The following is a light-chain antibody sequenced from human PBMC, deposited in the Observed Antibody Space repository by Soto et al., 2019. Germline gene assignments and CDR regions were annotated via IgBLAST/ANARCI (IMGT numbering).Light chain of an antibody. J-gene: IGLJ1*01. V-gene: IGLV2-11*01. CDR3: CSYAGSFYV. CDR2: DVS. Sequence: QSALTQPRSVSGSPGQSVTISCTGTSSDVGGYNYVSRYQQHPGKAPKLMIYDVSKRPSGVPDRFSGSKSGSTASLTISGLQAEDEADYYCCSYAGSFYVFGTGTKSPS. CDR1: SSDVGGYNY.